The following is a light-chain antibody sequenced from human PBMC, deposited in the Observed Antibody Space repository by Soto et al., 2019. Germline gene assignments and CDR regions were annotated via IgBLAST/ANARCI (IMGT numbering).Light chain of an antibody. CDR1: SGHSSYA. Sequence: QLVLTQSPSASASLGASVKLTCTLSSGHSSYAITWHQQQPEKGPRYLMKLHSDGSHTRGDGIPDRFSGSSSGAERYLTISSLQSEDEADYFCQTWGSGITVFGGGTKLTVL. CDR2: LHSDGSH. V-gene: IGLV4-69*01. J-gene: IGLJ2*01. CDR3: QTWGSGITV.